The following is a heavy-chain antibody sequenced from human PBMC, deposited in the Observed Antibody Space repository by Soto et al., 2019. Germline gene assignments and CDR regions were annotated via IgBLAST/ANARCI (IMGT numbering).Heavy chain of an antibody. D-gene: IGHD3-10*01. V-gene: IGHV4-34*01. CDR1: GGSFSGYY. Sequence: KASETLSLTCAVYGGSFSGYYWSWIRQPPGKGLEWIGEINHSGSTNYNPSLKSRVTISVDTSKNQFSLKLSSVTAADTAVYYCARVPFAKGRYYGSGSYYPDWGQGTLVTVSS. J-gene: IGHJ4*02. CDR2: INHSGST. CDR3: ARVPFAKGRYYGSGSYYPD.